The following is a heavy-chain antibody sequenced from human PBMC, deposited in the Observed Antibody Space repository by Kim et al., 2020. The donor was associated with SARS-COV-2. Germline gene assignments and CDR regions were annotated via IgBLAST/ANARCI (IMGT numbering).Heavy chain of an antibody. D-gene: IGHD1-26*01. Sequence: GGSLRLSCAASGFTVSSNYMSWVRQAPGKGLEWVSVIYSGGSTYYADSVKGRFTISRDNSKNTLYLQMNSLRAEDTAVYYCARNVISGSSVPFYYYYYGMDVWGQGTTVTVSS. CDR1: GFTVSSNY. CDR3: ARNVISGSSVPFYYYYYGMDV. V-gene: IGHV3-53*01. CDR2: IYSGGST. J-gene: IGHJ6*02.